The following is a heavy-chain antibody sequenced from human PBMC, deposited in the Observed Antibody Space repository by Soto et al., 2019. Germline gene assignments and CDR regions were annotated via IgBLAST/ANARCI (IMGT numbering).Heavy chain of an antibody. V-gene: IGHV3-30*18. CDR3: AKEPLFTVTTDY. J-gene: IGHJ4*02. Sequence: GRSLRLSCAASGFTFSSFGMHLVRQAPGKGLEWVAVISYGGSNKYYADSVKGRFTISRDNSKNTLYLQMNSLRAEDTAVYYCAKEPLFTVTTDYWGQGTLVTVSS. CDR1: GFTFSSFG. D-gene: IGHD4-17*01. CDR2: ISYGGSNK.